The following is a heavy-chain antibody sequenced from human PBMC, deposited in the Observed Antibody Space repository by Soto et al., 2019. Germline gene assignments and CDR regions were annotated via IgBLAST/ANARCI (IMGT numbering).Heavy chain of an antibody. CDR3: VKQDGYSYAFDI. V-gene: IGHV3-64D*06. CDR1: GFTFSSYA. D-gene: IGHD5-18*01. J-gene: IGHJ3*02. Sequence: PGGSLRLSCSASGFTFSSYAMHWVRQAPGKGLEYVSAISSNGGSAYYADSVKGRFTISRDNSKNTLYLQMSSLRAEDTAEYYCVKQDGYSYAFDIWGKGTMVTVSS. CDR2: ISSNGGSA.